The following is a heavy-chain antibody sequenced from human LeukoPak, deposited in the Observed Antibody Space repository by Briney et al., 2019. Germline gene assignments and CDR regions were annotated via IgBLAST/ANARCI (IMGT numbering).Heavy chain of an antibody. V-gene: IGHV4-39*07. Sequence: PSETLSLTCTVSGGSISSNSYYWGWIRQPPGKGLEWIGSIYYSGSTNYNPSLKSRVTISVDTSKNQFSLKLSSVTAADTAVYYCARESGGNSVGWYFDLWGRGTLVTVSS. J-gene: IGHJ2*01. CDR3: ARESGGNSVGWYFDL. CDR1: GGSISSNSYY. CDR2: IYYSGST. D-gene: IGHD4-23*01.